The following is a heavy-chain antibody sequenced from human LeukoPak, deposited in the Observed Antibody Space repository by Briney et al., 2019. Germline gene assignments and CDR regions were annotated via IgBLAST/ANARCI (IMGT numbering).Heavy chain of an antibody. D-gene: IGHD2-2*01. CDR1: GFTFSSYA. CDR3: ARAARYCSSTSCYYFDY. J-gene: IGHJ4*02. V-gene: IGHV3-30-3*01. CDR2: ISYDGSNK. Sequence: GGSLRLSCAASGFTFSSYAMSWVRQAPGKGLEWVAVISYDGSNKYYADSVKGRFTISRDNSKDTLYLQMNSLRAEDTAVYYCARAARYCSSTSCYYFDYWGQGTLVTVSS.